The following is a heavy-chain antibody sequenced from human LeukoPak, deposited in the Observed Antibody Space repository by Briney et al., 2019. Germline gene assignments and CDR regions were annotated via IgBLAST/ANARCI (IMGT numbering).Heavy chain of an antibody. CDR3: ARHVEGGDSYGDQGPSDY. Sequence: SETLSLTCAVYGGSFSGYYWSWIRQPPGKGLEWIGSIYYSGSTYYNPSLKSRVTISVDTSKNQFSLKLSSVTAADTAVYYCARHVEGGDSYGDQGPSDYWGQGTLVTVSS. V-gene: IGHV4-34*01. CDR2: IYYSGST. CDR1: GGSFSGYY. D-gene: IGHD5-18*01. J-gene: IGHJ4*02.